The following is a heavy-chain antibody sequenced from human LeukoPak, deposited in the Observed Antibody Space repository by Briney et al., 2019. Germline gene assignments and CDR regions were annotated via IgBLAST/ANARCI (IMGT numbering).Heavy chain of an antibody. Sequence: ASVKVSCKASGYTFTSYYMHWVRQAPGQGLEWMGIINPSGGSTGYAQKFQGRVTMTRDTSTSTVYMELSSLRSEDTAVYYCARDQVSGDSSGYHFDYWGQGTLVTVSS. J-gene: IGHJ4*02. CDR2: INPSGGST. D-gene: IGHD3-22*01. CDR1: GYTFTSYY. V-gene: IGHV1-46*01. CDR3: ARDQVSGDSSGYHFDY.